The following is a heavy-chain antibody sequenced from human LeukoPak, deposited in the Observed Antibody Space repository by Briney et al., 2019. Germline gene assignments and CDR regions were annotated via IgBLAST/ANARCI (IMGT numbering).Heavy chain of an antibody. D-gene: IGHD6-13*01. CDR2: IIPILGIA. CDR3: ARRVGQQLVHGPYSDFQH. V-gene: IGHV1-69*04. Sequence: GASVKVSCKASGYTFTSYGISWVRQAPGQGLEWMGRIIPILGIANYAQKFQGRVTITADKSTSTAYMELSSLRSEDTAVYYCARRVGQQLVHGPYSDFQHWGQGTLVTVSS. J-gene: IGHJ1*01. CDR1: GYTFTSYG.